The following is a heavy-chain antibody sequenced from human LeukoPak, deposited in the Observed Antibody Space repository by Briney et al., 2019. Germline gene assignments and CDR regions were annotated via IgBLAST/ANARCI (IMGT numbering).Heavy chain of an antibody. CDR3: ARTLRYYDSSDYWYFDR. CDR2: VYYSGGT. J-gene: IGHJ2*01. CDR1: GGSISSGDYY. V-gene: IGHV4-61*08. D-gene: IGHD3-22*01. Sequence: PSETLSLTCTVSGGSISSGDYYWSWIRQPPGKGLEWIAYVYYSGGTNYNPSLKSRVTISVDTSENQFSLKLSSVTAADTAVYYCARTLRYYDSSDYWYFDRWGRGTLVTVS.